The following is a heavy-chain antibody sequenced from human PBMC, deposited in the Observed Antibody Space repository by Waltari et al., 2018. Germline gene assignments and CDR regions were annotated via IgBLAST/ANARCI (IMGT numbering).Heavy chain of an antibody. J-gene: IGHJ5*02. CDR3: ARDATLSARGWFDP. CDR1: GYTFMNYG. Sequence: QVQLVQSGPEVKRPGASVTVSCQASGYTFMNYGIAWVRQAPGQGLEWMGWNSPSRGNTVTAQAFQDRLTMTTDRSTSTAYMELTSLRSDDTAVYFCARDATLSARGWFDPWGQGTLVTVSS. D-gene: IGHD1-1*01. CDR2: NSPSRGNT. V-gene: IGHV1-18*01.